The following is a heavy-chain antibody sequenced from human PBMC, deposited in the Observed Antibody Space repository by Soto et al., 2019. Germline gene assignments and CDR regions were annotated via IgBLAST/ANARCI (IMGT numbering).Heavy chain of an antibody. CDR3: VRGFNSFSI. Sequence: EVQVVEAGGGLVQPGGSLRLSCAASGFTLSDYYMDWVRQAPGKGLEWVGRTRSKAKSYTTEYAASVKGRFTISRDDSKNSLSLQMNSLKTEDAAVYYCVRGFNSFSIWGDGTMVTVSS. CDR2: TRSKAKSYTT. CDR1: GFTLSDYY. V-gene: IGHV3-72*01. J-gene: IGHJ3*02.